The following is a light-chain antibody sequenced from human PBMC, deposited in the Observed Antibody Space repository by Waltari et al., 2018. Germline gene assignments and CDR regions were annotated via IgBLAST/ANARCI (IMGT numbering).Light chain of an antibody. J-gene: IGLJ3*02. CDR1: PASIVDIS. V-gene: IGLV5-45*02. CDR3: LIWHNNVWV. CDR2: YKSDSDN. Sequence: QPVLTQPSSIPASLGASAGLTATFRPASIVDISIFCYQQNPGSPPLFLLRYKSDSDNQRGSGVPSRFSGSTDASANAGILLISGLQSEDEADYYCLIWHNNVWVFGGGTKLTVL.